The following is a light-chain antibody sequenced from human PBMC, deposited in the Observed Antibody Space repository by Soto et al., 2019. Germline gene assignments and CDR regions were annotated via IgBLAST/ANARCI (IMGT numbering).Light chain of an antibody. CDR2: YDS. CDR3: QVWDSSSDHPV. CDR1: NIGSKS. V-gene: IGLV3-21*04. J-gene: IGLJ2*01. Sequence: SYELTQPPSVSVAPGKTARITCGGNNIGSKSVHWYQQKPGQPPVLVIYYDSDRPSGIPERFSGSNSGNTATLTISRVEAGDEADYYCQVWDSSSDHPVFGGGTQLTVL.